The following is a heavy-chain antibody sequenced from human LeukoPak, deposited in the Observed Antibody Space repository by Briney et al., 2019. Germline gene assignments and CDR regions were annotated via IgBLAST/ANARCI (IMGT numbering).Heavy chain of an antibody. CDR1: GFTFSDYS. D-gene: IGHD6-13*01. CDR2: ISGDSRYI. Sequence: GGSLRLSCAASGFTFSDYSLNWVRQAPGKGLEWVSCISGDSRYIYYADTVKGRSTISRDNAQNSLYLHMNSLRAEDTAVYYCARGPFSSSWSEFDYWGQGTLVTVSS. V-gene: IGHV3-21*06. CDR3: ARGPFSSSWSEFDY. J-gene: IGHJ4*02.